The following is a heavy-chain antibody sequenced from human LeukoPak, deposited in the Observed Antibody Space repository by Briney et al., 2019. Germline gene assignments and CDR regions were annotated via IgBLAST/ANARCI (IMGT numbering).Heavy chain of an antibody. J-gene: IGHJ6*03. CDR1: GGSFSGYY. Sequence: PSETLSLTCAVYGGSFSGYYWSWIRQPPGKGLEWIGEINHSVSTNYNPSLKSRVTISVDTSKNQFSLKLSSVTAADTAVYYCARGPILEWFYYYYYYMDVWGKGTTVTVSS. D-gene: IGHD3-3*01. CDR2: INHSVST. CDR3: ARGPILEWFYYYYYYMDV. V-gene: IGHV4-34*01.